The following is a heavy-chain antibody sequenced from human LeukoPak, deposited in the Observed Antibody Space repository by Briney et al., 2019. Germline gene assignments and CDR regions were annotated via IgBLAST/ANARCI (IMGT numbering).Heavy chain of an antibody. Sequence: GRSLRLSCAASGFTFSTYSMHWVRQAPGRGLEWLAVISDDGNIKYYADSVKGQFTISRDNSKNTLYLQMNSLRLEDTALYYCARELLADRAQNWFDPWGQGTLVTVSS. D-gene: IGHD6-6*01. CDR3: ARELLADRAQNWFDP. CDR2: ISDDGNIK. CDR1: GFTFSTYS. V-gene: IGHV3-30-3*01. J-gene: IGHJ5*02.